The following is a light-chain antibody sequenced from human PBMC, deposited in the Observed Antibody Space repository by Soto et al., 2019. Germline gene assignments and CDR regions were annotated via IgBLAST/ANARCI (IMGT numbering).Light chain of an antibody. CDR3: HQGSTWPFT. CDR1: QSISSY. CDR2: DAS. V-gene: IGKV3-11*01. Sequence: EIVLTQSPATLSLSPGERATLSCRASQSISSYLAWYQQKPDQAPRLLIYDASNRATGIPARFSGSGSGTDFTLTISSLEPEDFAVYYCHQGSTWPFTFGPGTKVDIK. J-gene: IGKJ3*01.